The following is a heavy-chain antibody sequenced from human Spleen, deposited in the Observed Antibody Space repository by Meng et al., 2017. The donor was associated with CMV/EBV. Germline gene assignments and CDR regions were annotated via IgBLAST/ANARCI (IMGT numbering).Heavy chain of an antibody. CDR3: ARLHPCHEASCSFRGAGWFDP. D-gene: IGHD2-2*01. CDR2: INSRGTT. J-gene: IGHJ5*02. V-gene: IGHV4-34*01. Sequence: FSDYHWSWIRPPPGKSLEWIGQINSRGTTDYNPSLKSRLPILLHTSDNQFSLRLTSLTAADTAIYYCARLHPCHEASCSFRGAGWFDPWGQGTLVTVSS. CDR1: FSDYH.